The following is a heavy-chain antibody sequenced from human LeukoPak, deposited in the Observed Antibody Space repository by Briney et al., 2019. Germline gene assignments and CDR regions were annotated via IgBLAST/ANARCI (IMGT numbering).Heavy chain of an antibody. V-gene: IGHV3-48*03. D-gene: IGHD5-12*01. CDR3: ARIMVATTREAFDY. Sequence: PPGGSLRLSCAASGFTFSSYEMNWVRQAPGKGLEWVSYISSSGSTIYYADSVKGRFTISRDNAKNSLYLQMNSLRAEDTAIYYCARIMVATTREAFDYWGQGTRVTVSS. CDR1: GFTFSSYE. J-gene: IGHJ4*02. CDR2: ISSSGSTI.